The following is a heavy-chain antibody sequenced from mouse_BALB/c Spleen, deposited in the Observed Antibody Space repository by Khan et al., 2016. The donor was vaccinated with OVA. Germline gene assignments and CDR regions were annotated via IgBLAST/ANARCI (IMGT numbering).Heavy chain of an antibody. CDR1: GYTFTDYY. V-gene: IGHV1-77*01. J-gene: IGHJ3*01. D-gene: IGHD1-2*01. Sequence: QVRLQQSGAELARPGASVKLSCTASGYTFTDYYINWVKQRTGQGLEWIGEISPGSGDTYYNERFMGKATLTADKSSSTAYMQLSSLTSEASAVYFCARRNYCGYTFAYWGQGTLVTVSA. CDR2: ISPGSGDT. CDR3: ARRNYCGYTFAY.